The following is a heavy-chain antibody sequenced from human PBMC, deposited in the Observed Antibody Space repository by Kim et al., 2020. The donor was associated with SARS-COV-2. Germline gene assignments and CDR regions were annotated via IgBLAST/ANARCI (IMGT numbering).Heavy chain of an antibody. CDR3: ARAPWRAVWQLAGRLDY. J-gene: IGHJ4*02. CDR1: GGSISSSNW. CDR2: IYHSGST. V-gene: IGHV4-4*02. D-gene: IGHD6-6*01. Sequence: SETLSLTCAVSGGSISSSNWWSWVRQPPGKGLEWIGEIYHSGSTNYNPSLKSRVTISVDKSKNQFSLKLSSVTAADTAVYYCARAPWRAVWQLAGRLDYWGQGTLVTVSS.